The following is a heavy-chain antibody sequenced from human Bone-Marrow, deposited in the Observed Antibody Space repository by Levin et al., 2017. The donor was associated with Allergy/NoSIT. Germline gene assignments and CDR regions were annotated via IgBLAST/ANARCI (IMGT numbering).Heavy chain of an antibody. J-gene: IGHJ5*02. V-gene: IGHV4-30-2*01. CDR2: IFHGGSA. CDR1: GGSMSSGGYS. Sequence: PSETLSLTCAVSGGSMSSGGYSWSWIRQTPGTGLEWIGHIFHGGSAFYNPALKSRVTISVDRSKNQFSLKLTSVTAADTAVYFCARGWRISLLRGEIINWFDPWGRGTLVIVSS. D-gene: IGHD3-10*01. CDR3: ARGWRISLLRGEIINWFDP.